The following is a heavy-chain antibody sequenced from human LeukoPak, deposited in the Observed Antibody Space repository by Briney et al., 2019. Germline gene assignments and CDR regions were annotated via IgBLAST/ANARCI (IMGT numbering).Heavy chain of an antibody. CDR2: ISSSSSYI. CDR1: GFTLSSYS. V-gene: IGHV3-21*01. J-gene: IGHJ5*02. D-gene: IGHD4-23*01. CDR3: ARLITVVTPDWFDP. Sequence: PGGSLRLSCAASGFTLSSYSMNWVRQAPGKGLEWVSSISSSSSYIYYADSVKGRFTISRDNARNSLYLQMNSLRAEDTAVYYCARLITVVTPDWFDPWGQGTLVTVSS.